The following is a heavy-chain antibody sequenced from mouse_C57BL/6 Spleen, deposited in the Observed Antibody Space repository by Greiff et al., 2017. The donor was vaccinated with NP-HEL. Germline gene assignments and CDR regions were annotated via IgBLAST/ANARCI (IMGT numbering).Heavy chain of an antibody. CDR2: IDPSDSYT. CDR3: ARRDGYDGRGRYYFDY. J-gene: IGHJ2*01. Sequence: QVQLQQPGAELVRPGTSVKLSCKASGYTFTSYWMHWVKQRPGQGLEWIGVIDPSDSYTKYNQKFKGKATLTVDTSSSTAYMQLSSLTSEDSAVYYCARRDGYDGRGRYYFDYWGQGTTLTVSS. D-gene: IGHD2-2*01. V-gene: IGHV1-59*01. CDR1: GYTFTSYW.